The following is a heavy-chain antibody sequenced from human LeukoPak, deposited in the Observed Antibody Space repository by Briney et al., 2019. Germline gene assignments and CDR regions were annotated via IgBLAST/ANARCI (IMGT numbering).Heavy chain of an antibody. Sequence: SVKVPCKASGGTFSSYAISWVRQAPGQGLEWMGGIIPIFGTANYAQKFQGRVTITTDESTSTAYMELSSLRSEDTAVYYCAGSYCSSTSCYARSPVRYYYYYYMDVWGKGTTVTVSS. V-gene: IGHV1-69*05. CDR1: GGTFSSYA. J-gene: IGHJ6*03. CDR2: IIPIFGTA. D-gene: IGHD2-2*01. CDR3: AGSYCSSTSCYARSPVRYYYYYYMDV.